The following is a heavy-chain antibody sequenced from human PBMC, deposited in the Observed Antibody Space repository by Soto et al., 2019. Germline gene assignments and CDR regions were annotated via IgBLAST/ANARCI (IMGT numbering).Heavy chain of an antibody. J-gene: IGHJ4*02. D-gene: IGHD2-8*01. CDR1: VFTFSNAW. CDR3: TTTKGRLEPPTNDF. Sequence: EVQLVESGGGLVKPGGSLRLSCADSVFTFSNAWLSWVRRAPGKGLEWVGRIKSDAYGGAIDYAAPVKGRFTISRDDSKNTLFLQMNNLRAEDTAVYCFTTTKGRLEPPTNDFWGQGTPVIVSS. CDR2: IKSDAYGGAI. V-gene: IGHV3-15*01.